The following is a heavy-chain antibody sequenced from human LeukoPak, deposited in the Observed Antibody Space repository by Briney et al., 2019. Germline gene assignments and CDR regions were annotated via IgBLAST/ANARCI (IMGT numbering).Heavy chain of an antibody. D-gene: IGHD2-2*01. V-gene: IGHV3-30*04. CDR2: ISKDGSNM. CDR1: GFTFTTYA. Sequence: GGSLRLSCAASGFTFTTYAIHWVRQAPGKGLEWVAVISKDGSNMFYADSVEGRFTISGDNSRNTLFLQMNSLRAEDTAVYYCAHGAMYQLDYWGQGTLVTVSS. CDR3: AHGAMYQLDY. J-gene: IGHJ4*02.